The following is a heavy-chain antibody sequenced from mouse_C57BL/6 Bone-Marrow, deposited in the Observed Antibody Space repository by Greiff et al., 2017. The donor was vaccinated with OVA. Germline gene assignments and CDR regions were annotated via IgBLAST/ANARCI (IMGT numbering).Heavy chain of an antibody. CDR3: ARSKYYGSSYSPFDY. V-gene: IGHV1-64*01. J-gene: IGHJ2*01. D-gene: IGHD1-1*01. CDR2: IHPNSGST. CDR1: GYTFTSYW. Sequence: QVQLQQPGAELVKPGASVKLSCKASGYTFTSYWMHWVKQRPGQGLEWIGMIHPNSGSTNYNEKFKSKATLTVDKSSSTAYMQLSSLTSEDSAVYYCARSKYYGSSYSPFDYWGQGTTLTVSS.